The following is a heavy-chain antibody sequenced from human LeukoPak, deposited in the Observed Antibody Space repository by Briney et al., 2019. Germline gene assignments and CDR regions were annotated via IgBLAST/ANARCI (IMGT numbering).Heavy chain of an antibody. Sequence: GGSLRLSCAASRFTVSSNYMSWVRQAPGKGLEWVSGISGSGGNTYYADSVKGRFTISRDNSKNTLYLQMNSLRADDTAVYYCAKGAAAGDPRYYFYGMDVWGQGTTVTVSS. V-gene: IGHV3-23*01. CDR3: AKGAAAGDPRYYFYGMDV. CDR2: ISGSGGNT. CDR1: RFTVSSNY. D-gene: IGHD6-13*01. J-gene: IGHJ6*02.